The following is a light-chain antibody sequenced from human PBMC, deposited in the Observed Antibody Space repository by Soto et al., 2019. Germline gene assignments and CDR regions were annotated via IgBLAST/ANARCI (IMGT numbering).Light chain of an antibody. CDR2: DAS. Sequence: DIQMTQNTSTLSASVGDRVTITCRSSQSLNSLLAWYQQKPGRAPKLLIYDASTLESGVPSRFSGSGSGTEFTLTISSLQTDDFATYYCQQYNSYSSWTFGQGSMV. V-gene: IGKV1-5*01. J-gene: IGKJ1*01. CDR3: QQYNSYSSWT. CDR1: QSLNSL.